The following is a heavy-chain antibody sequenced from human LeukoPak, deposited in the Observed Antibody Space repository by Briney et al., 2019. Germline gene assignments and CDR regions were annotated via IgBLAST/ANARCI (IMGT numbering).Heavy chain of an antibody. CDR2: ITGSGGTT. CDR1: GFTFSFYG. Sequence: GGSLRLSCVASGFTFSFYGMTWVRQAPGKGRGWVSGITGSGGTTYSADSVKGRFTISRDNSKNTLYLQMNSLRAEDTALYYCAKDHLPGRGYYYMDVWGKGTTVTVSS. CDR3: AKDHLPGRGYYYMDV. V-gene: IGHV3-23*01. J-gene: IGHJ6*03.